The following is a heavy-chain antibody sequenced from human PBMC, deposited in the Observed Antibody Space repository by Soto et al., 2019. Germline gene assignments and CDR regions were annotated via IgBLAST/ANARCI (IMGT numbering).Heavy chain of an antibody. CDR3: ARRSANIVATIFSWFDP. J-gene: IGHJ5*02. CDR2: IYYSGST. V-gene: IGHV4-39*01. Sequence: QLQLQESGPGLVKPSETLSLTCTVSGGSISSSSYYWGWIRQPPGKGLEWIGSIYYSGSTYYNPSLKSRVPISVATSKNQFSLKLSSVTAADTAVYYCARRSANIVATIFSWFDPWGQGTLVTVSS. CDR1: GGSISSSSYY. D-gene: IGHD5-12*01.